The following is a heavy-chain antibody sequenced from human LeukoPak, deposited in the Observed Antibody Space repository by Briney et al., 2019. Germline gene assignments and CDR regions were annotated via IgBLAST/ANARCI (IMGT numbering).Heavy chain of an antibody. CDR2: IYYSGST. CDR1: GGSISSYY. D-gene: IGHD3-10*01. CDR3: ARTSYGSGSYYTANGDYYYYMDV. V-gene: IGHV4-59*01. J-gene: IGHJ6*03. Sequence: PSETLSLTCTVSGGSISSYYWSWIRQPPGKGLEWIGYIYYSGSTNYNPSLKSRVTISVDTSKNQFSLKLSSVTAAEAAVYYCARTSYGSGSYYTANGDYYYYMDVWGKGTTVTISS.